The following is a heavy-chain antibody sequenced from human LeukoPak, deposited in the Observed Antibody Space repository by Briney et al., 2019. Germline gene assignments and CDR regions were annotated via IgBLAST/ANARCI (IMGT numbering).Heavy chain of an antibody. CDR1: GFTFSSYA. CDR3: ARALSA. J-gene: IGHJ4*02. Sequence: PGGSLRLSCAASGFTFSSYAMSWVRQAPGKGLEWVANIRQDGGEIYYVGSVKGRFSISRDNAKNSVYLQMNSLRAEDTAVYYCARALSAWGQGTLVTVSS. D-gene: IGHD3-3*01. V-gene: IGHV3-7*03. CDR2: IRQDGGEI.